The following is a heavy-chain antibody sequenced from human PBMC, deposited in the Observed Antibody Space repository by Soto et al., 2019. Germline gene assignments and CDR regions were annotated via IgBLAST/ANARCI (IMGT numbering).Heavy chain of an antibody. V-gene: IGHV3-11*01. J-gene: IGHJ6*03. Sequence: PGGSLGLSCAASGFTFSDSFMSWSRQTPGKGLEWLSYISGRDGNIYYADSVRGRFTISRDNAKNSVYLQMNSLRAEDTAVYYCAGDQGPNYMAVWGKGTTVTVS. CDR2: ISGRDGNI. CDR3: AGDQGPNYMAV. CDR1: GFTFSDSF.